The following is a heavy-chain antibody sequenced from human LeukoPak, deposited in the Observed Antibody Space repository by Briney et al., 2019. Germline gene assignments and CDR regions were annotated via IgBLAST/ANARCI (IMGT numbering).Heavy chain of an antibody. CDR1: GGSISRYY. CDR2: IYYSGTT. D-gene: IGHD4-17*01. J-gene: IGHJ4*02. V-gene: IGHV4-59*01. Sequence: SVTLSLTCTVSGGSISRYYWSWIRQPPGKGLEWIGYIYYSGTTNYNPSLESRVTISVDTSKNQFSLKLSSVTAADTAVYYCARYGDYGFKDWGQGTLVTVSS. CDR3: ARYGDYGFKD.